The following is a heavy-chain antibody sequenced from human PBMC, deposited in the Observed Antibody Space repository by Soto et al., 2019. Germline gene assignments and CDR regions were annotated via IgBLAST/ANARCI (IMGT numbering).Heavy chain of an antibody. CDR2: INPNSGGT. J-gene: IGHJ5*02. CDR1: GYTFTGYY. D-gene: IGHD3-10*01. V-gene: IGHV1-2*02. CDR3: AREPPLSARFDP. Sequence: ASVKVSCKASGYTFTGYYMHWVRQAPGQGLEWMGWINPNSGGTNYAQKFQGRVTMTRDTSISTAYMELSRLRSDDTAVYYCAREPPLSARFDPWGQGTPGHRLL.